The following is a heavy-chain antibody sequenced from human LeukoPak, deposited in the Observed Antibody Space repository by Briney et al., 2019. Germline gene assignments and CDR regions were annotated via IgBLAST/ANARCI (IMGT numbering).Heavy chain of an antibody. Sequence: PSETLSLICAVYGGSFSGYYWSWIRQPPGKGLEWIGEINHSGSTNYNPSLKSRVTISVDTSKNQFSLKLSSVTAADTAVYYCASRVVAAADLSAYYFDYWGQGTLVTVSS. CDR3: ASRVVAAADLSAYYFDY. D-gene: IGHD6-13*01. CDR2: INHSGST. J-gene: IGHJ4*02. V-gene: IGHV4-34*01. CDR1: GGSFSGYY.